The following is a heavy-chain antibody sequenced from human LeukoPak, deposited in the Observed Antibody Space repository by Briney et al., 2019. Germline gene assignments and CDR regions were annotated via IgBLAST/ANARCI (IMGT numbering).Heavy chain of an antibody. CDR3: ARGTNPYYYYYYGMDV. D-gene: IGHD2-8*01. V-gene: IGHV4-59*12. CDR1: GGSISSYY. Sequence: SETLSLTCTVSGGSISSYYWSWIRQPPGKGLEWIGYIYYSGSTNYNPSLKSRVTISVDTSKNQFSLKLSSVTAADTAVYYCARGTNPYYYYYYGMDVWGQGTTVTVSS. J-gene: IGHJ6*02. CDR2: IYYSGST.